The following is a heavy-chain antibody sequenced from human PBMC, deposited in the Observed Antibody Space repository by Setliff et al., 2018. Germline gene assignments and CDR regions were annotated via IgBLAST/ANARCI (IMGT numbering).Heavy chain of an antibody. Sequence: SETLSLTCAVYGGSFSDNYWSWIRQPPGKGLEWIGQIHHSGITNYSPSLKSRVTISVDTSKNQFSLKLSSVTAADTAVYYCARRIVGAVDGFDIWGQGTMVTVSS. CDR2: IHHSGIT. J-gene: IGHJ3*02. CDR1: GGSFSDNY. D-gene: IGHD1-26*01. CDR3: ARRIVGAVDGFDI. V-gene: IGHV4-34*01.